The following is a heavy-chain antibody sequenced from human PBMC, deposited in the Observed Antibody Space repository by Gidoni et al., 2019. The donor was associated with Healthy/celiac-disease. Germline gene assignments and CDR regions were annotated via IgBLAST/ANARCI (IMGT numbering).Heavy chain of an antibody. CDR2: ISAYNGNT. Sequence: QVQLVQSGAEVKKPGASVKVSCKASGYTFTSYGISWVRQAPGQGLEWMGWISAYNGNTNYAKKLQGRVTMTTDTSTSTAYMELRSLRSDDTAVYYCARDTFRMRDDYGDYVGGLGGDYWGQGTLVTVSS. V-gene: IGHV1-18*01. CDR3: ARDTFRMRDDYGDYVGGLGGDY. D-gene: IGHD4-17*01. J-gene: IGHJ4*02. CDR1: GYTFTSYG.